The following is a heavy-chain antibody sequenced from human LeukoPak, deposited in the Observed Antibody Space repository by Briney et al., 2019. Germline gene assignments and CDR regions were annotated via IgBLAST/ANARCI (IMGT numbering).Heavy chain of an antibody. CDR3: ASDIVVVPAASNWFDP. D-gene: IGHD2-2*01. V-gene: IGHV1-69*04. Sequence: ASVTVSCTASGGTFSSYAISWVRQAPGQGLEWMGRIIPILGIANYAQTFQGRVTITADKSTSTAYMELSSLRSEDTAVYYCASDIVVVPAASNWFDPWGQGTLVTVSS. CDR2: IIPILGIA. J-gene: IGHJ5*02. CDR1: GGTFSSYA.